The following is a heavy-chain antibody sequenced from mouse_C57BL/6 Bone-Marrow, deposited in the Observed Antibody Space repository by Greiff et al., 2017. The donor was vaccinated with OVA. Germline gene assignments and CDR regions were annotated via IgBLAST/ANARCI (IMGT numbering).Heavy chain of an antibody. CDR3: ARRGDYSFDY. J-gene: IGHJ2*01. CDR2: ISGGGGNT. CDR1: GFTFSSYT. V-gene: IGHV5-9*01. Sequence: EVQGVESGGGLVKPGGSLKLSCAASGFTFSSYTMSWVRQTPEKRLEWVATISGGGGNTYYPDSVKGRFTISRDNAKNTLYLQMSSLRSEDTALYYCARRGDYSFDYWGQGTTLTVSS.